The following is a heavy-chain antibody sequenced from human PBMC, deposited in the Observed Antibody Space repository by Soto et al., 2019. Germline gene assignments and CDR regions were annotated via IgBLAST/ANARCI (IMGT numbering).Heavy chain of an antibody. CDR3: ARGGDYYYGMDV. Sequence: QVQLVESGGGVVQPGRSLRLSCAASGFTFSSYGMHWVRQAPGKGLEWVAVIWYDGSNKYYADSVKGRFTISRHNSKNTLYLQMNSLRAEDTAVYYCARGGDYYYGMDVWGQGTTVTVSS. J-gene: IGHJ6*02. CDR1: GFTFSSYG. V-gene: IGHV3-33*01. CDR2: IWYDGSNK.